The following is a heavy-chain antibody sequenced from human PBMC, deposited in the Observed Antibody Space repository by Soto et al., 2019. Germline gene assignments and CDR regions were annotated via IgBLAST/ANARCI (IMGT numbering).Heavy chain of an antibody. V-gene: IGHV1-18*01. Sequence: QVQLVQSGPEVKKPGASVKVSCKTSGYTFTDYGISWVRQAPGQGLEWMGWISTYKGNTNYAQKFQSRATMTTHTATSTAYMELRSLRSDDTAVYYCSTRSPAFDYWGQGTLVTVSS. CDR1: GYTFTDYG. J-gene: IGHJ4*02. CDR3: STRSPAFDY. CDR2: ISTYKGNT.